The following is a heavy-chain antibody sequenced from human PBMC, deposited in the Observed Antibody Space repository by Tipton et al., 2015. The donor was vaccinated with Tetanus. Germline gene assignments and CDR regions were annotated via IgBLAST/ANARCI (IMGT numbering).Heavy chain of an antibody. CDR2: IYYSGST. V-gene: IGHV4-59*01. D-gene: IGHD2-15*01. J-gene: IGHJ4*02. CDR3: ARVEEGYCSGGTCYFAD. Sequence: LRLSCTVSGGSINSYYWSWIRQPPGKGLEWIGYIYYSGSTNYNPSLKKRVTISVDTSKNQFSLKLNSVTAADTAVYYCARVEEGYCSGGTCYFADWGRGTLVTVSS. CDR1: GGSINSYY.